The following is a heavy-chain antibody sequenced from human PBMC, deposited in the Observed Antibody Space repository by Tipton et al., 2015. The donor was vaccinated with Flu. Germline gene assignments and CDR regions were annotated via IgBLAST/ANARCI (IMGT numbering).Heavy chain of an antibody. CDR1: GYNFATYW. Sequence: MQLVQSGAEVKKPGESLKISCKGDGYNFATYWIGWVRQVPGKGLEWMGIIYPGDSTTTYSPSFQGRVTISVDKSINTAYMQWSSLEASDTAMYYCARHVSSSSREKWFDPWGQGTLVTVSS. CDR2: IYPGDSTT. J-gene: IGHJ5*02. D-gene: IGHD5/OR15-5a*01. CDR3: ARHVSSSSREKWFDP. V-gene: IGHV5-51*01.